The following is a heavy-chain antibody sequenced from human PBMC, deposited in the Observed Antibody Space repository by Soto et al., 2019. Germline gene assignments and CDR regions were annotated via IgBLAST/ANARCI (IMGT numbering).Heavy chain of an antibody. Sequence: EVQMLESGGGVVRPGGSLRLSCIASGFTFSNYAMSWVRQAPGKGLEWVSTISDNGANTFIGDSMKDHFDISRDNSKNTVFLHLSTVRAEDTAIYYCARAMGADFFDYWGQGTPVTVSS. V-gene: IGHV3-23*01. D-gene: IGHD1-26*01. CDR2: ISDNGANT. J-gene: IGHJ4*02. CDR3: ARAMGADFFDY. CDR1: GFTFSNYA.